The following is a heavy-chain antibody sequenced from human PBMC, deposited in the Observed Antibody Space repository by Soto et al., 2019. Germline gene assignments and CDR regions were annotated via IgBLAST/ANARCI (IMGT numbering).Heavy chain of an antibody. CDR1: GFTFSSYA. V-gene: IGHV3-23*01. CDR3: AKSRGSGSYFNPSDAFDF. Sequence: EVQPLDSGGGLVQPGGSLRLSCAASGFTFSSYAMSWVRQAPGQGLEWVSSISGSGGGTYYADSVKGRFTISRDNSKNTLSLQMNSLRAEDTAVYYCAKSRGSGSYFNPSDAFDFWGQGTMVTVSS. CDR2: ISGSGGGT. J-gene: IGHJ3*01. D-gene: IGHD3-10*01.